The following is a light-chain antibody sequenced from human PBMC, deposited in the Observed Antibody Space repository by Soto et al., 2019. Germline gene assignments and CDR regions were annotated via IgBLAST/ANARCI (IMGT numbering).Light chain of an antibody. CDR1: SSDVGGYNY. Sequence: QSALTQPRSVSGSPGQSVTISCTGTSSDVGGYNYVSWYQQHPGKAPKLMIYDVSKRPSGVPDRFSGSKSDNTASLTFSGLQAEDEADYYCCSSAGTYTSVFGGGTKLTVL. CDR2: DVS. CDR3: CSSAGTYTSV. V-gene: IGLV2-11*01. J-gene: IGLJ3*02.